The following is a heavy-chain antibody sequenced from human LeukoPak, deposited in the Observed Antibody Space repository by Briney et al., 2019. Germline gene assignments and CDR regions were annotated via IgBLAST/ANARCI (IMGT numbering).Heavy chain of an antibody. CDR1: GYTFTAYY. J-gene: IGHJ4*02. CDR2: ITPNGGGT. V-gene: IGHV1-2*02. Sequence: GASVKVSCKASGYTFTAYYVHWVRQAPGQGLEWMGWITPNGGGTKYAQKFQGRVTMTSDTSISTAYMELSGLRSDDTAVYYCATGYFDWLPVGYWGQGTLVTVSS. D-gene: IGHD3-9*01. CDR3: ATGYFDWLPVGY.